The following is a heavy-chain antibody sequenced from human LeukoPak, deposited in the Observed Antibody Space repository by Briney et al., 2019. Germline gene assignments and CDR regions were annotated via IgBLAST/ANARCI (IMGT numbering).Heavy chain of an antibody. J-gene: IGHJ6*02. CDR1: GFTFSSYR. Sequence: GGSLRLSCAASGFTFSSYRMNWVRQAPGKGLEWVSYISSSSSTIYYADSLKGRFTISRDNAKNSLYLQMISLRAEDTAVYYCARVAFGLYVMDVWGQGTTVTVSS. D-gene: IGHD3/OR15-3a*01. CDR3: ARVAFGLYVMDV. CDR2: ISSSSSTI. V-gene: IGHV3-48*04.